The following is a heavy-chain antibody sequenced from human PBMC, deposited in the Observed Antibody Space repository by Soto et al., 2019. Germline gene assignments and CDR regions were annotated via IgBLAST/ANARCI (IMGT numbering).Heavy chain of an antibody. V-gene: IGHV1-69*13. CDR2: IVPMNGSP. CDR3: ARLGGIVDTGTWIQ. J-gene: IGHJ4*02. Sequence: SVKVSCKASGGMFYSSAINWVRQAPGQGLEWMGGIVPMNGSPKYAQEFLGRVTISADASATTAYMDLSGLKSEDTAVYYCARLGGIVDTGTWIQWGQGTPVTVSS. D-gene: IGHD1-26*01. CDR1: GGMFYSSA.